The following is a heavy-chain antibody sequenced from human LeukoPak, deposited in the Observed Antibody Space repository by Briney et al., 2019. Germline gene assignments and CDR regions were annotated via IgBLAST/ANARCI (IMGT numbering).Heavy chain of an antibody. D-gene: IGHD3-9*01. CDR2: IYPSGST. CDR3: ASRFARDVDFDWSIF. Sequence: SGTLSLTCAGSCVSLSSRNWWSWVRQPPGKGLEWIGEIYPSGSTNYKPSLKSRVTISIDKSQNQFSLRLTSVTAADTAVYYCASRFARDVDFDWSIFWGQVTLVTVSS. V-gene: IGHV4-4*02. CDR1: CVSLSSRNW. J-gene: IGHJ4*02.